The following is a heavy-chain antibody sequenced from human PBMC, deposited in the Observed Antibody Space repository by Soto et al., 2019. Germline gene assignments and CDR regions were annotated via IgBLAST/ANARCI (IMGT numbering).Heavy chain of an antibody. CDR3: ARKSITMVRGGLWFDP. CDR2: ISGSGGST. J-gene: IGHJ5*02. CDR1: GFTFSSYA. V-gene: IGHV3-23*01. Sequence: PGGSLRLSCAASGFTFSSYAMSWVRQAPGKGLEWVSAISGSGGSTYYADSVKGRFTISRDNSKNTLYLQMNSLRAEDTAVYYCARKSITMVRGGLWFDPWGQGTLVTVSS. D-gene: IGHD3-10*01.